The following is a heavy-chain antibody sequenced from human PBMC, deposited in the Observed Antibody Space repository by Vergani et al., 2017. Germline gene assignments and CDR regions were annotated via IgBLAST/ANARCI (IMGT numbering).Heavy chain of an antibody. CDR1: GYSFTGYY. CDR3: ARGRKFIDY. Sequence: QVQLVQSGAEVKNPGASVKVSCKASGYSFTGYYIHWVRQAPGQGLEWMGWINPNSGRTKYAQKFQGRVTMTRDTSITTAYMEVSRLRSDATAVYYCARGRKFIDYWGQGTLVTVSS. J-gene: IGHJ4*02. CDR2: INPNSGRT. V-gene: IGHV1-2*02.